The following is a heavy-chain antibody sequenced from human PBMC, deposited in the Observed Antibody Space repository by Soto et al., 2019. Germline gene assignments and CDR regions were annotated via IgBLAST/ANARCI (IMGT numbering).Heavy chain of an antibody. CDR1: GYNFAGYW. Sequence: GESLKISCKGSGYNFAGYWIAWVRQMPGKGLELMGIIYPSDSDTRYRPSFQGQVTISADKSISSAYLQWSSLRASETAMYYCARGGVSTRPFDYWGQGPPVTVSS. J-gene: IGHJ4*02. D-gene: IGHD3-3*01. V-gene: IGHV5-51*01. CDR2: IYPSDSDT. CDR3: ARGGVSTRPFDY.